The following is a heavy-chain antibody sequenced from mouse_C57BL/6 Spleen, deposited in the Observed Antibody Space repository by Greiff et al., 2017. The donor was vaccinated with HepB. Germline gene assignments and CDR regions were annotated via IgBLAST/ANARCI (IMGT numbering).Heavy chain of an antibody. CDR1: GYTFTSYW. V-gene: IGHV1-69*01. CDR2: IDPSDSYT. CDR3: ARNGNYENFAY. D-gene: IGHD2-1*01. J-gene: IGHJ3*01. Sequence: VKLQQPGAELVMPGASVKLSCKASGYTFTSYWMHWVKQRPGQGLEWIGEIDPSDSYTNYNQKFKGKSTLTVDKSSSTAYMQLSSLTSEDSAVYYCARNGNYENFAYWGQGTLVTVSA.